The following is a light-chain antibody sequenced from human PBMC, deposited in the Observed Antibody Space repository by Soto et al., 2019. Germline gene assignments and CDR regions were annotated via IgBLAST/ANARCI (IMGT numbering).Light chain of an antibody. J-gene: IGKJ1*01. CDR3: QQYKSYKT. V-gene: IGKV3D-15*01. CDR1: QSVSSN. CDR2: GAS. Sequence: EIVMTQSPATLSVSPWERATLSCRASQSVSSNLAWYQQQPGQAPRLLIYGASSRATGIPDRSSGSGSGTEFTLTISSVQPDDFATYYCQQYKSYKTFGQGTKVDNK.